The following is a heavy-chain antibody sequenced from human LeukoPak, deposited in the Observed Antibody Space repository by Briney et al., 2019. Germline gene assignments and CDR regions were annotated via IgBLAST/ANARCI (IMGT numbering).Heavy chain of an antibody. CDR1: GGSISTSNYY. J-gene: IGHJ6*03. Sequence: NPSETLSLTCTVSGGSISTSNYYWGWIRQPPGKGLEWIGNIFYSGSTYYNPSLKSRVTISVDTSKNQFSLKLSSVTAADTAVYYCARDLSIIWFGEFWLGSYYYYMDVWGKGTTVTVSS. D-gene: IGHD3-10*01. CDR3: ARDLSIIWFGEFWLGSYYYYMDV. V-gene: IGHV4-39*07. CDR2: IFYSGST.